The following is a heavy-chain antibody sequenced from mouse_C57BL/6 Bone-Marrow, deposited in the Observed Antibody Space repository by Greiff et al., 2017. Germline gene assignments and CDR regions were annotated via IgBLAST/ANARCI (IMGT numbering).Heavy chain of an antibody. CDR1: GFTFSSYA. CDR3: ARGGYGSSFFAY. J-gene: IGHJ3*01. V-gene: IGHV5-4*03. Sequence: EVKLVESGGGLVKPGGSLKLSCAASGFTFSSYAMSWVRQTPEKRLEWVATISDGGSYTYYPDNVKGRFTISRDNAKNNLYLQMSHLKSEDTAMYYCARGGYGSSFFAYWGQGTLVTVSA. CDR2: ISDGGSYT. D-gene: IGHD1-1*01.